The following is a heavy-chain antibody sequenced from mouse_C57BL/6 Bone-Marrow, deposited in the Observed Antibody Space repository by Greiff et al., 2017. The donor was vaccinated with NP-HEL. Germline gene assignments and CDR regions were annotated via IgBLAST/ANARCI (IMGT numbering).Heavy chain of an antibody. CDR3: ARRGYGSSPYWYFDV. J-gene: IGHJ1*03. Sequence: EVKLVESGGDLVKPGGSLKLSCAASGFTFSSYGMSWVRQTPDKRLEWVATISSGGSYNYYPDSVKGRFTISRDNAKNTLYLQMSSLKSEDTAMYYCARRGYGSSPYWYFDVWGTGTTVTVSS. CDR1: GFTFSSYG. V-gene: IGHV5-6*01. CDR2: ISSGGSYN. D-gene: IGHD1-1*01.